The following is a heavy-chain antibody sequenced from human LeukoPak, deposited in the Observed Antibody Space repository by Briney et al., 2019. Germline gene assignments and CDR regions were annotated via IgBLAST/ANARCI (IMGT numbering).Heavy chain of an antibody. CDR1: GASVSSSSFH. V-gene: IGHV4-61*01. D-gene: IGHD5-24*01. CDR2: IYYSGST. Sequence: KSSETLSLTCSVSGASVSSSSFHWNWIRQPPGKGLEWIGYIYYSGSTNYNPSLKSRVTISVDTSKNQFSLKLSSVTAADTAVYYCARVEMATIGYDYWGQGTLVTVSS. J-gene: IGHJ4*02. CDR3: ARVEMATIGYDY.